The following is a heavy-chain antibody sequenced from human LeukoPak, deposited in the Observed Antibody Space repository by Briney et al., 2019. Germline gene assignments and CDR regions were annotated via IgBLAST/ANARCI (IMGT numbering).Heavy chain of an antibody. CDR2: IYYSGST. CDR1: GGSITSYY. D-gene: IGHD6-19*01. Sequence: SETLSLTCTVSGGSITSYYWSWIRQPPGKGLEWIGYIYYSGSTNYNPSLKSRVTISVDRSKNQFSLKLRSVIAADTAVYYCANFQWLAVTQGHNAFDIWGQGTMVSVSS. CDR3: ANFQWLAVTQGHNAFDI. V-gene: IGHV4-59*01. J-gene: IGHJ3*02.